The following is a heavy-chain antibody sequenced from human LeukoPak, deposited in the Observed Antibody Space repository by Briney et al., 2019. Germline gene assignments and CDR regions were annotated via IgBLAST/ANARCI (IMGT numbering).Heavy chain of an antibody. CDR3: AKDSRYYYDSSGYYSH. Sequence: PGGSLRLSCAASGFTFSSYGMHWVRQAPGKGLEWVAVISYDGSNKYYADSVKGRFTISRDNSKNTLYLQMNSLRAEDTAVYYCAKDSRYYYDSSGYYSHWGQGTLDTVSS. CDR2: ISYDGSNK. V-gene: IGHV3-30*18. D-gene: IGHD3-22*01. CDR1: GFTFSSYG. J-gene: IGHJ4*02.